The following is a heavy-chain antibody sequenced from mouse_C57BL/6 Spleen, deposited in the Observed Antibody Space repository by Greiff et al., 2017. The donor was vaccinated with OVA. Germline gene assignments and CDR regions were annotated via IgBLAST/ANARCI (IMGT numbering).Heavy chain of an antibody. V-gene: IGHV5-4*01. Sequence: EVHLVESGGGLVKPGGSLKLSCAASGFTFSSYAMSWVRQTPEKRLEWVATISDGGSYTYYPDNVKGRFTISRDNAKNNLYLQMSHLKSEDTAMYYCARGYYRKGYYFDYWGQGTTLTVSS. CDR1: GFTFSSYA. CDR2: ISDGGSYT. D-gene: IGHD2-14*01. CDR3: ARGYYRKGYYFDY. J-gene: IGHJ2*01.